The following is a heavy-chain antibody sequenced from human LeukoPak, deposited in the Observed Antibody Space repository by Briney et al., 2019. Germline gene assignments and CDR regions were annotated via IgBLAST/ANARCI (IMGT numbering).Heavy chain of an antibody. D-gene: IGHD4-17*01. V-gene: IGHV4-39*01. CDR1: GGSISSSTYY. J-gene: IGHJ3*02. CDR2: TYYSGDI. CDR3: SRHNYGDYGAFDI. Sequence: SETLSLTCTVSGGSISSSTYYWGWIRQPPGKGLEWIGSTYYSGDIYHNPSLMSRVTISVDTSRNQFSLKLRSVTAADTAIYYCSRHNYGDYGAFDIWGQGTMV.